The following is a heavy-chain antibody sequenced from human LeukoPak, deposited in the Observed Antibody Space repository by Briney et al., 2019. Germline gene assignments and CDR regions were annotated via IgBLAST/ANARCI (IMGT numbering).Heavy chain of an antibody. V-gene: IGHV3-21*01. CDR1: GFTFSSYS. J-gene: IGHJ4*02. CDR3: ARGGRDYGFLFVY. D-gene: IGHD4-17*01. CDR2: ISSSSSYI. Sequence: GGSLRLSCAASGFTFSSYSMNWVRQAPGKGLEWVSSISSSSSYIYYAASVKGRFTISRDNAKNSLYLQMNSVRAEDTAVYYCARGGRDYGFLFVYWGQGTLVTVSS.